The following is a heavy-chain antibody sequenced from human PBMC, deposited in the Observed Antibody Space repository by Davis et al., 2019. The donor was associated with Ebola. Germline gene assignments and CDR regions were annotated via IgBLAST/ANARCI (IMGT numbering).Heavy chain of an antibody. CDR3: AKSGEYYDFWSGYCPFDY. CDR1: GFTFSTYA. J-gene: IGHJ4*02. V-gene: IGHV3-23*01. CDR2: IVGGGGIT. Sequence: PGGSLRLSCAASGFTFSTYAMSWVRQAPGKGLEWVSTIVGGGGITYYADSVKGRFTISRDNAKNTLSLQMSSLRAEDTAVYYCAKSGEYYDFWSGYCPFDYWGQGTLVTVSS. D-gene: IGHD3-3*01.